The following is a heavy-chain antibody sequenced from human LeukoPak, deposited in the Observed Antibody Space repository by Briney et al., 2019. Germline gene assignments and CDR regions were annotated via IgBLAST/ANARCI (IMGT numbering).Heavy chain of an antibody. CDR3: ARSIYDRSGYGYFDY. D-gene: IGHD3-22*01. CDR1: GFTFISFS. Sequence: PGGSLRLSCAASGFTFISFSMNWVRQAPGKGLEWVSSISSGSTSIYYADSVKGRFTISRDNAKNSLYLQMSSLRAEDTALYYCARSIYDRSGYGYFDYWGQGTLVTVSS. J-gene: IGHJ4*02. CDR2: ISSGSTSI. V-gene: IGHV3-21*01.